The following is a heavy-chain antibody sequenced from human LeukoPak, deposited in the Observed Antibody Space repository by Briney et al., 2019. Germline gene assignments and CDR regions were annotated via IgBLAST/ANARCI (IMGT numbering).Heavy chain of an antibody. Sequence: GGSLRLSCAPSGFSFTIYGIHCVRQAPGKGRGGVAFLGYDGNNKYYEDSVTGRFDISRDNSKTTMYLQMNSLRAEDTAVYYCAVNKRRGYGYGQLDYWGQGSLVTVSS. J-gene: IGHJ4*02. V-gene: IGHV3-30*02. CDR2: LGYDGNNK. CDR1: GFSFTIYG. CDR3: AVNKRRGYGYGQLDY. D-gene: IGHD5-18*01.